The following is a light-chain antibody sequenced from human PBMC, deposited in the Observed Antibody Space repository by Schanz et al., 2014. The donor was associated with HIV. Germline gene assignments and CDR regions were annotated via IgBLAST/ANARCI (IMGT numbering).Light chain of an antibody. CDR3: QQLNSFPFP. Sequence: IQMTQSPSTVSASVGDRVTITCRASQTIGRLVAWYQQKPGRAPNLLIYQASTLETGVPSRFSGSGSGTSFTPNITSLQPEDFATYYCQQLNSFPFPFGPGTKVDLK. J-gene: IGKJ3*01. V-gene: IGKV1-5*03. CDR2: QAS. CDR1: QTIGRL.